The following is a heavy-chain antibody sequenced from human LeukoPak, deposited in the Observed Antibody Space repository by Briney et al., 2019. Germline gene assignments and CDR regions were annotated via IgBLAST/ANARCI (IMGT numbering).Heavy chain of an antibody. J-gene: IGHJ4*02. Sequence: PGGSLRLSCAASGFTFSSYWMSWVRQAPGKGLEWVADIKQDGSEKYYVDSVKGRFTISRDNSKNTLYLQMNSLRAEDTAVYYCAKKSEEGYCSSTSCRPMDYWGQGTLVTVSS. CDR3: AKKSEEGYCSSTSCRPMDY. V-gene: IGHV3-7*01. CDR2: IKQDGSEK. D-gene: IGHD2-2*01. CDR1: GFTFSSYW.